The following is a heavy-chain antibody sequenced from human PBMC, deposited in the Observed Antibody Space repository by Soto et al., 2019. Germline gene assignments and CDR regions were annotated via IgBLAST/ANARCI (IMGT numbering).Heavy chain of an antibody. D-gene: IGHD6-19*01. CDR3: AKGGRQWLVTSGFSY. V-gene: IGHV3-30*18. CDR2: VSQDGRKT. J-gene: IGHJ4*02. CDR1: EFPFRDYA. Sequence: SLILSCPASEFPFRDYAMLCFRHAQDKGLAWVAVVSQDGRKTNYAYYVKGRITSSRDSSKNTFSLEMTRLRAEDTAVYYCAKGGRQWLVTSGFSYWGQGALVTVSS.